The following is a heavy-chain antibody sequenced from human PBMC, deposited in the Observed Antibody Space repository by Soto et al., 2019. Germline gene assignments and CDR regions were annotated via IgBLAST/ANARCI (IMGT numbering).Heavy chain of an antibody. Sequence: GGSLRLSCAASGFTFSSYAMSWVRQAPGKGLEWVSAISGSGGSTYYADSVKGRFTISRDNSKNTLYLQMNSLRAEDTAVYYCASTHYDYIWGSYDWIDPPQTPPLNDAFDIWGQGTMVTVSS. D-gene: IGHD3-16*01. CDR3: ASTHYDYIWGSYDWIDPPQTPPLNDAFDI. V-gene: IGHV3-23*01. J-gene: IGHJ3*02. CDR1: GFTFSSYA. CDR2: ISGSGGST.